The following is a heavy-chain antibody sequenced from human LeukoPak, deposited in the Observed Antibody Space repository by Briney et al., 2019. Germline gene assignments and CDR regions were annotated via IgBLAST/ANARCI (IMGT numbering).Heavy chain of an antibody. J-gene: IGHJ6*02. CDR2: IYSDDST. CDR3: ARDNLAYSSGWVYYYGMDV. D-gene: IGHD6-19*01. V-gene: IGHV3-53*01. Sequence: GGSLRLSCAASGFTVSSNYMSWVRQAPGKGLEWVSVIYSDDSTSYADSVRGRFTISRDNSKNTLYLQMNSLRAEDTAVYYCARDNLAYSSGWVYYYGMDVWGQGTTVTVSS. CDR1: GFTVSSNY.